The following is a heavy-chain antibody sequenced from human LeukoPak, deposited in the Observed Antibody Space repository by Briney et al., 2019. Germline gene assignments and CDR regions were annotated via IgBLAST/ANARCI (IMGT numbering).Heavy chain of an antibody. CDR1: GGSISSYY. CDR2: IYYSGST. CDR3: ARGGGSFDY. Sequence: SETLSLTCSVSGGSISSYYWSWIRQPPGKGLEWIGYIYYSGSTNYNPSLKSRVTISVDKSKNQLSLKLNSVTAADTAMYYCARGGGSFDYWGQGTLVTVSS. J-gene: IGHJ4*02. V-gene: IGHV4-59*12. D-gene: IGHD3-10*01.